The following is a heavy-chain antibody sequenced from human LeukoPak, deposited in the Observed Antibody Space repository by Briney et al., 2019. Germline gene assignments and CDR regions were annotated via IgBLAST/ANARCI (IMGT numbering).Heavy chain of an antibody. D-gene: IGHD1-20*01. Sequence: GASLKISFKGSGCRFTSYWIGWVRPMPGKGLEWMGIIYPGDSDTRYSPSFQGQVTISADKFISPAYLQWSSLKASDTAMYYCARLIGRGLYYWGQGTLVTVSS. CDR2: IYPGDSDT. J-gene: IGHJ4*02. CDR1: GCRFTSYW. CDR3: ARLIGRGLYY. V-gene: IGHV5-51*01.